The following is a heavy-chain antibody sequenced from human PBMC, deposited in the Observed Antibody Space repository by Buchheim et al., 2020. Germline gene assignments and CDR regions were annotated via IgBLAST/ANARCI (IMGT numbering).Heavy chain of an antibody. CDR1: GFTFSSYA. J-gene: IGHJ4*02. V-gene: IGHV3-30-3*01. Sequence: QVQLVESGGGVVQPGRSLRLSCAASGFTFSSYAMHWVRQAPGKGLEWVAVISYDGSNKYYADSVKGRFTISRDNSKNTLYLQMNSLRAEDTAVYYCARDSPWIQLLFHYWGQGTL. CDR3: ARDSPWIQLLFHY. D-gene: IGHD5-18*01. CDR2: ISYDGSNK.